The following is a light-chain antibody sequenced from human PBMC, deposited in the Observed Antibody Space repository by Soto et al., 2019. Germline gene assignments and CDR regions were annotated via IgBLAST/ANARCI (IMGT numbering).Light chain of an antibody. CDR1: QDIRND. CDR3: QQSHSTPRT. J-gene: IGKJ1*01. CDR2: ATS. Sequence: DIQMTQSPSSLSVSVGDRVTITCRASQDIRNDLGWFQQRPGKAPKLLIYATSSLQSGVPSRFSGSGSGTDFTLTISSLQPEDFATYYCQQSHSTPRTFGQGTKVDI. V-gene: IGKV1-39*01.